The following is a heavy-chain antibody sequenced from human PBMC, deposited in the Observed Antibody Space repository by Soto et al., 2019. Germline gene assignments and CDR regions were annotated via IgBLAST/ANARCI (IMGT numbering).Heavy chain of an antibody. CDR3: ASERMYSSSWYPYYFDY. CDR1: GGTFSSYA. J-gene: IGHJ4*02. CDR2: IIPIFGTA. D-gene: IGHD6-13*01. V-gene: IGHV1-69*01. Sequence: QVQLVQSGAEVKKPGSSVKVSCKASGGTFSSYAISWVRQAPGQGLEWMGGIIPIFGTANYAQKFQGRVKITADESTSTAYMELSSLRSEDTAVYYCASERMYSSSWYPYYFDYWGQGTLVTVSS.